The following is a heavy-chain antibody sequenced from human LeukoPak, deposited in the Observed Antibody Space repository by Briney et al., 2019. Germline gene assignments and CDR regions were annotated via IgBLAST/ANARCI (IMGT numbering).Heavy chain of an antibody. V-gene: IGHV3-7*05. CDR3: ARRRGDV. J-gene: IGHJ6*02. CDR1: GFTFSNYW. Sequence: TGGSLRLSCTATGFTFSNYWMSWVRQTPEKGLEWVANIKQDGSETVYVDSVKGRFTISRDNAQSSLYLQMNSLRVEDTAIYYCARRRGDVWGQGTTVTVSS. CDR2: IKQDGSET.